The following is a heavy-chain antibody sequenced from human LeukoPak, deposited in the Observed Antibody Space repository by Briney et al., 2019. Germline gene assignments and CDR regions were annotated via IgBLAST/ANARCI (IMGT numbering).Heavy chain of an antibody. D-gene: IGHD3-22*01. CDR1: GFTFSSYA. V-gene: IGHV3-23*01. CDR2: ISGSGGST. CDR3: AKWRNYYDGSGYYRFDY. J-gene: IGHJ4*02. Sequence: QPGGSLRLSCAASGFTFSSYAMSWARQAPGKGLEWVSAISGSGGSTYYADSVKGRFTISRDNSKNTLYLQMNSLRAEDTAVYYCAKWRNYYDGSGYYRFDYWGQGTPVTVSS.